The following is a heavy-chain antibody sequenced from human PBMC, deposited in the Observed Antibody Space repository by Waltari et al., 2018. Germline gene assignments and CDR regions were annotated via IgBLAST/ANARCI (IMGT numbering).Heavy chain of an antibody. V-gene: IGHV1-8*01. D-gene: IGHD6-19*01. CDR1: GYHFTSYH. Sequence: QVQLVQSGAEVKKPGASVKVSCKASGYHFTSYHLNWVRQDPGQGLEWMGLMNTPIGNSAFAEKFQGRVTMTRDTSINTAYMELSGLRSEDTAVYYCAREFRSAAGHLNGMDIWGQGTAVTVSS. CDR3: AREFRSAAGHLNGMDI. J-gene: IGHJ6*02. CDR2: MNTPIGNS.